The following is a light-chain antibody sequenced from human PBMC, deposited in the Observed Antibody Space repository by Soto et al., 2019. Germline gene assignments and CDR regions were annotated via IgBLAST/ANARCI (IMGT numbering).Light chain of an antibody. CDR1: QSVSRY. V-gene: IGKV3-11*01. Sequence: EIVLTQSPATLSLSPGERATLSCRASQSVSRYLAWYQQKPGQAPRLLIYDISNRATGIPARFSGSGSGTDFTLTISSLESEDFAVYYCQRRNNWPPIFTFGPGTKVDIK. CDR3: QRRNNWPPIFT. J-gene: IGKJ3*01. CDR2: DIS.